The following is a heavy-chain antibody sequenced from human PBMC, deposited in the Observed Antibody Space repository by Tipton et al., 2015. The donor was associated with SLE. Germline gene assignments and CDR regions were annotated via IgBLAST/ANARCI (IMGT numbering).Heavy chain of an antibody. CDR2: INYSGST. V-gene: IGHV4-34*01. J-gene: IGHJ5*02. CDR3: ARLVTKRAWFDP. CDR1: GGSFSDYY. D-gene: IGHD6-13*01. Sequence: TLSLTCAVYGGSFSDYYWSWIRQPPGKGLEWIGEINYSGSTNYNPSLKSRVTISVDTSKNQFSLNLSSVTAADTAVYYCARLVTKRAWFDPWGQGTLVTVSS.